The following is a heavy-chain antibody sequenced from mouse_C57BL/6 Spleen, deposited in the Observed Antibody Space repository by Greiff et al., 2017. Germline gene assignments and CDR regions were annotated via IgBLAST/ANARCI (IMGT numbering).Heavy chain of an antibody. D-gene: IGHD2-4*01. CDR1: GFSLTSYG. Sequence: VQLQESGPGLVQPSQSLSITCTVSGFSLTSYGVHWVRQSPGKGLEWLGVIWSGGSTDYNAAFISRLSTSKVNSKSQVFFKMNSLQADDTAIYYCAKNGIYYDYNGNYFDYWGQGTTLTVSS. CDR3: AKNGIYYDYNGNYFDY. V-gene: IGHV2-2*01. CDR2: IWSGGST. J-gene: IGHJ2*01.